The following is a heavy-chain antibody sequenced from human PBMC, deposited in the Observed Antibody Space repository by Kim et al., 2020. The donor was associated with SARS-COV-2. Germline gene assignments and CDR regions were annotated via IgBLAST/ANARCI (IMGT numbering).Heavy chain of an antibody. Sequence: GGSLRLSCAASGFTFSNAWLNWVRQAPGKGLEWVGRIHSKTDGGTSDYAAPVKGGFTISRDDSKTTLYLQMDSLKTEDTAVYYCTTDIWTSRARDYWGQGTLVTVSS. CDR3: TTDIWTSRARDY. CDR2: IHSKTDGGTS. CDR1: GFTFSNAW. J-gene: IGHJ4*02. V-gene: IGHV3-15*01. D-gene: IGHD1-1*01.